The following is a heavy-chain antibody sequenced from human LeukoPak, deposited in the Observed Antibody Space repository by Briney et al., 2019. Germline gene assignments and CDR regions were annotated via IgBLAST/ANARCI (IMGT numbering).Heavy chain of an antibody. V-gene: IGHV3-21*01. Sequence: KAGGYLRLSCAASGFTFSSHSMNWVRQAPGKGLEWVSSISSSSSYIYYADSVKGRFTISRDNAKNSLYLQMNSLRAEDTAVYYCARDQGGAARPYYFDYWGQGTLVTVSS. J-gene: IGHJ4*02. CDR3: ARDQGGAARPYYFDY. CDR1: GFTFSSHS. D-gene: IGHD6-6*01. CDR2: ISSSSSYI.